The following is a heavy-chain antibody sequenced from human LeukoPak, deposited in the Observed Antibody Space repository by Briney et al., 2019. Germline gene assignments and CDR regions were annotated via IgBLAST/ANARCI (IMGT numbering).Heavy chain of an antibody. CDR1: GVSISSYY. Sequence: PGGSLRLSCAASGVSISSYYMHWVRQAPGKGLEWVAVICYDGSNKYYADSVKGRFTISRDNSKNTLYLQMNSLRAEDTAVYYCAKDHHSGSYPHLDFWGQKTLVTVSS. J-gene: IGHJ4*02. CDR2: ICYDGSNK. D-gene: IGHD1-26*01. V-gene: IGHV3-33*06. CDR3: AKDHHSGSYPHLDF.